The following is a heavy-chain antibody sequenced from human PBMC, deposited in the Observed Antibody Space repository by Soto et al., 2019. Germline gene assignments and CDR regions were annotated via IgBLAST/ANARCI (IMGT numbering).Heavy chain of an antibody. CDR3: ARDPYYDFWSYFDY. Sequence: GGSLRLSCAASGFTFSSYSMNWVRQAPGKGLEWVSYISSSSSTIYYADSVKGRFTISRDNAKNSLYLQMNSLRAEDTAVYYCARDPYYDFWSYFDYWGQGTLVTVSS. CDR1: GFTFSSYS. D-gene: IGHD3-3*01. J-gene: IGHJ4*02. V-gene: IGHV3-48*01. CDR2: ISSSSSTI.